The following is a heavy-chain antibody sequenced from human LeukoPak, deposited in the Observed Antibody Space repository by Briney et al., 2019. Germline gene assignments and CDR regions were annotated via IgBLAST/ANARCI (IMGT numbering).Heavy chain of an antibody. D-gene: IGHD5-12*01. CDR2: ISAYNGNT. J-gene: IGHJ4*02. V-gene: IGHV1-18*01. Sequence: GASVKVSCKASGYTFTSYGISWVRQAPGQGLEWMGWISAYNGNTNYVQKLQGRVTMTTDTSTSTAYMELRSLRSDDTAVYYCARSPGGVATITWLDYWGQGTLVTVSS. CDR1: GYTFTSYG. CDR3: ARSPGGVATITWLDY.